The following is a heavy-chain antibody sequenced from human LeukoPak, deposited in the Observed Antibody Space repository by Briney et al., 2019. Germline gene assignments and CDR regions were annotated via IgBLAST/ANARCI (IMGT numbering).Heavy chain of an antibody. V-gene: IGHV3-15*01. CDR3: TTDRFD. CDR1: GFTLANAW. CDR2: IKSIPDGGTT. Sequence: PGGSLRLSCAASGFTLANAWMSWVRQAPGKGLEWVGRIKSIPDGGTTDYTAPVKGRFTISRHESEDTLYLQMNSLRAEDTAVYYCTTDRFDWGQGTLVTVSS. J-gene: IGHJ4*02.